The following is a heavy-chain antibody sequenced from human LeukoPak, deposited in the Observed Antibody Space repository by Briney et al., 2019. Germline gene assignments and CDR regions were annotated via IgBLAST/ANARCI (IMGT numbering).Heavy chain of an antibody. CDR2: VFYLGST. CDR3: ARDNPVDYYNNYGMDV. Sequence: SETLSLTCIVSGGSINNYFWGWIRQPPGKGLEWIGYVFYLGSTKYNPSLESRVTMSVDTSKNLFSLRLTSVTAADTAVYYCARDNPVDYYNNYGMDVRGQGITVTVSS. J-gene: IGHJ6*02. V-gene: IGHV4-59*12. CDR1: GGSINNYF.